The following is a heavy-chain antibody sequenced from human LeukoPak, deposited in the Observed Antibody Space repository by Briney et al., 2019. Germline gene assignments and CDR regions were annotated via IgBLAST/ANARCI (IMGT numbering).Heavy chain of an antibody. J-gene: IGHJ4*02. D-gene: IGHD2-21*02. CDR2: IWYDGSNK. Sequence: PGGSLRLSCAASGFTFSSYGMHWVRQAPGKGLEWVAVIWYDGSNKYYADSVKGRFTISRDNSKNTLYLQMNSLRAEDTAVYYCARGPPLIVVVTAALDYWGQGTLVTVSS. CDR1: GFTFSSYG. V-gene: IGHV3-33*01. CDR3: ARGPPLIVVVTAALDY.